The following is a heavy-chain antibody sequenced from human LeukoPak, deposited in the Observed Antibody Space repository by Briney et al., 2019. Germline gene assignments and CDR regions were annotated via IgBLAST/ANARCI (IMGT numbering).Heavy chain of an antibody. D-gene: IGHD4-11*01. CDR2: ISAYNGNT. V-gene: IGHV1-18*01. J-gene: IGHJ5*02. Sequence: ASVKVSCKASGGTFSSYAISWVRQAPGQGLEWMGWISAYNGNTNYAQKLQGRVTMTTDTSTSTAYMELRSLRSDDTAVYYCARGDYDYSNYDWFDPWGQGTLVTVSS. CDR3: ARGDYDYSNYDWFDP. CDR1: GGTFSSYA.